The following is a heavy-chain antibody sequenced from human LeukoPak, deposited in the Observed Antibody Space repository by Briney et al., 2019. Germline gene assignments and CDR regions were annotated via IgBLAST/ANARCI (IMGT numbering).Heavy chain of an antibody. J-gene: IGHJ4*02. V-gene: IGHV4-39*02. CDR3: TRDSAGNSGWLILDY. D-gene: IGHD6-19*01. Sequence: PSETLSLTCTVSGVSISSSNSYWGWIRQPPGKGLVWIGSIYYSGNTYYNASLKSQVSISIDTSKNQFSLKLTSVTAADTAVYYCTRDSAGNSGWLILDYWGQGTLVTVSS. CDR1: GVSISSSNSY. CDR2: IYYSGNT.